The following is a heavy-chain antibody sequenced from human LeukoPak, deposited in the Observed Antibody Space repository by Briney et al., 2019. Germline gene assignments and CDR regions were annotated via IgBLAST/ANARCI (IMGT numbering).Heavy chain of an antibody. Sequence: SETLSLTCTVSGGSISSSSYYWGWIRQPPGKGLEWIGSIYYSGSTYYNPSLKSRVTISVDRSKNQFSLKLSSVTAADTAVYYCARDSLVGAYYYFDYWGQGTLVTVSS. CDR2: IYYSGST. CDR3: ARDSLVGAYYYFDY. D-gene: IGHD1-26*01. V-gene: IGHV4-39*07. J-gene: IGHJ4*02. CDR1: GGSISSSSYY.